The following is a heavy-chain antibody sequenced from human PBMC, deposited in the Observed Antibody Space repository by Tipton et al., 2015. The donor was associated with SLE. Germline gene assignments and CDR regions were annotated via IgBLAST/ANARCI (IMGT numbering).Heavy chain of an antibody. CDR3: ASHISIAARPGWFDP. J-gene: IGHJ5*02. Sequence: TLSLTCTVSGGSISSGGYYWSWIRQHPGKGLEWIGYIYYSGSTYYNPSLKSRVTISVDTSKNQFSLKLSSVTAADTAVYYCASHISIAARPGWFDPWGQGTLVTVSS. V-gene: IGHV4-31*03. CDR1: GGSISSGGYY. D-gene: IGHD6-6*01. CDR2: IYYSGST.